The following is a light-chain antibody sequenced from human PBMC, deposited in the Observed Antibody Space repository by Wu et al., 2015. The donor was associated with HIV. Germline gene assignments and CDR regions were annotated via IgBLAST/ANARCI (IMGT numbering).Light chain of an antibody. J-gene: IGKJ4*01. CDR1: QSVSSNY. Sequence: EIVLTQSPGTLSLSPGEGAILSCRARQSVSSNYLARYQQKPGQAPRLLIYGASGRATGIPDRFSGSGSGTDFTLTITRLEPEDFAVYFCQQYGSSPLTFGGGTNVEIK. CDR2: GAS. V-gene: IGKV3-20*01. CDR3: QQYGSSPLT.